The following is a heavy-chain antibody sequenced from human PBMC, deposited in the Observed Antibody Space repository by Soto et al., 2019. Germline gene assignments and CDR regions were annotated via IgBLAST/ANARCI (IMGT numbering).Heavy chain of an antibody. J-gene: IGHJ6*02. CDR2: IIPIFGTA. Sequence: ASVKVSCKASGGTFSSYAISWVRQAPGQGLEWMGGIIPIFGTANYAQKFQGRVTITADESTSTAYMELSSLRSEDTAVYYCARAFRVFLAWSRYGMDVWGQGTTVTVSS. D-gene: IGHD3-3*01. V-gene: IGHV1-69*13. CDR3: ARAFRVFLAWSRYGMDV. CDR1: GGTFSSYA.